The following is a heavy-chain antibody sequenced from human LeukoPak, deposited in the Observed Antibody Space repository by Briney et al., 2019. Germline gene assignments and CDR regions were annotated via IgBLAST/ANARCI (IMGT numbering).Heavy chain of an antibody. Sequence: SETLSLTCTVSGGSISSSSYYWGWIRQPPGKGLEWIGSIYYSGSTYYNPSLKSRVTISVDTSKNQFSLKLSSVTAADTAVYYCARPLPPLDAFDIWGQGTMVTVSS. J-gene: IGHJ3*02. CDR1: GGSISSSSYY. V-gene: IGHV4-39*01. CDR3: ARPLPPLDAFDI. CDR2: IYYSGST.